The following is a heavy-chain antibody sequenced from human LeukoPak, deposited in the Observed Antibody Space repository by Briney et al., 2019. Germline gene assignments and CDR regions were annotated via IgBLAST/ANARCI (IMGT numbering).Heavy chain of an antibody. J-gene: IGHJ4*02. CDR2: INHSGST. CDR3: ARGGHGDSD. V-gene: IGHV4-39*07. Sequence: PSETLSLTCTVSGGSISSSSYYWSWIRQPPGKGLEWIGEINHSGSTNYNPSLKSRVTISVDTSKNQFSLKLSSVTAADTAVYYCARGGHGDSDWGQGTLVTVSS. D-gene: IGHD4-17*01. CDR1: GGSISSSSYY.